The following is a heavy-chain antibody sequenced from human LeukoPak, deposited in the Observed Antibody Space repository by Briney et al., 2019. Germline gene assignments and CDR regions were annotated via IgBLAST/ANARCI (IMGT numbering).Heavy chain of an antibody. Sequence: GSLGLSCAASGFTFSSHWMHWVRQAPGKGLVCVARIKSDGTYSDYGGAVRGRFTISRDNAKDTLYLQMNSLRAEDTAIYYCVRDDDYYSVDYWGQGTLVTVSS. CDR3: VRDDDYYSVDY. CDR2: IKSDGTYS. J-gene: IGHJ4*02. CDR1: GFTFSSHW. V-gene: IGHV3-74*01. D-gene: IGHD4/OR15-4a*01.